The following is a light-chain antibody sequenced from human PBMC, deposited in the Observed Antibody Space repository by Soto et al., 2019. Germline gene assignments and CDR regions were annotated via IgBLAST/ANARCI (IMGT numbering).Light chain of an antibody. J-gene: IGKJ2*01. Sequence: EIVMTQSPATLSVSPGERATLSCRASQSISTELAWYQQKPGQPPRLLIYSASTRATGVPARFTGSGSGSEFTLTISGLQSEDFAVYYCQQGHNWPLPFGQATRLEI. CDR1: QSISTE. V-gene: IGKV3-15*01. CDR3: QQGHNWPLP. CDR2: SAS.